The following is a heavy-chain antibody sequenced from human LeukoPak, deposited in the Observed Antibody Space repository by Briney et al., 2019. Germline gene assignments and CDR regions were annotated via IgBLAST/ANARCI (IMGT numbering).Heavy chain of an antibody. Sequence: PSETLSLTCAVYGGSFSGYYWSWIRQPPGKGLEWIGEINHSGSTNYNPSLKSRVTISVDTSKNQFSLKLSSVTAADTAVYYCARGGHIVVVPAAVAQSDYYYGVDVWGQGTTVTVSS. CDR3: ARGGHIVVVPAAVAQSDYYYGVDV. V-gene: IGHV4-34*01. D-gene: IGHD2-2*01. CDR2: INHSGST. CDR1: GGSFSGYY. J-gene: IGHJ6*02.